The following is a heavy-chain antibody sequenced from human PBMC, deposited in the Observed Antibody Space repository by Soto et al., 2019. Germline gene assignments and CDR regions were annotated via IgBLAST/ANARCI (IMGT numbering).Heavy chain of an antibody. Sequence: GGSLRLSCAASGFTFSSYAMHWVRQAPGKGLEWVAVISYDGSNKYYADSVKGRFTISRDNSKNTLYLQMNSLRAEDTAVYYCARAGGYSYGYRGYYYGMDVWGQGTTVTVSS. V-gene: IGHV3-30-3*01. CDR1: GFTFSSYA. J-gene: IGHJ6*02. CDR2: ISYDGSNK. D-gene: IGHD5-18*01. CDR3: ARAGGYSYGYRGYYYGMDV.